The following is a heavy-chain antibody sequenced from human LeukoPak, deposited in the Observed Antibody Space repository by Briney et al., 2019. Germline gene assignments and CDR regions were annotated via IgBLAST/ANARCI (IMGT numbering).Heavy chain of an antibody. Sequence: ASVKVSCKASGYTFTGYYMHWVRQAPGQGLEWMGWINPNSGGANYAQKFQGWVTMTRDTSISTAYMELSRLRSDDTAVYYCARPYSSSWYAYYYYGMDVWGQGTTVTVSS. CDR3: ARPYSSSWYAYYYYGMDV. CDR2: INPNSGGA. D-gene: IGHD6-13*01. V-gene: IGHV1-2*04. J-gene: IGHJ6*02. CDR1: GYTFTGYY.